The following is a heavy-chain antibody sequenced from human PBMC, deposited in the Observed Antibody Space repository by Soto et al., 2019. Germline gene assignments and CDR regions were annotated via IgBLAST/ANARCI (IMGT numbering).Heavy chain of an antibody. CDR1: GDSISSPHYY. Sequence: SETLSLTCTVSGDSISSPHYYWTWIRQPPGKGLEWVGYIYYTGNNFYNPALKGRVAMSVDPSTNQFSLKLASVTDADTAVYFCAREPKQNYDSSPWNGGFDSWGPGTLVTVSS. V-gene: IGHV4-30-4*01. J-gene: IGHJ4*02. CDR2: IYYTGNN. D-gene: IGHD3-22*01. CDR3: AREPKQNYDSSPWNGGFDS.